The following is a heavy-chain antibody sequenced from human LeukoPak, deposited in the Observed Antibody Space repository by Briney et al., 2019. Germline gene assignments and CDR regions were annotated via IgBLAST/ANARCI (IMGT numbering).Heavy chain of an antibody. CDR1: GYTFTDYY. CDR3: ARASQAGGFLEWFNWFDP. D-gene: IGHD3-3*01. Sequence: GASVKVSCKASGYTFTDYYIHWVRQAPGQGLEWMGWMNPNSGNTGYAQKFQGRVTMTRNTSISTAYMELSSLRSEDTAVYYCARASQAGGFLEWFNWFDPWGQGTLVTVSS. V-gene: IGHV1-8*02. CDR2: MNPNSGNT. J-gene: IGHJ5*02.